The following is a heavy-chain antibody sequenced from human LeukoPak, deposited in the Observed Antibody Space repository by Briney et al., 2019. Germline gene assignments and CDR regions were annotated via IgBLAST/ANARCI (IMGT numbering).Heavy chain of an antibody. D-gene: IGHD2-15*01. J-gene: IGHJ3*02. CDR1: GFTFSSYA. Sequence: GGSLRLSCAASGFTFSSYAMSWVRQAPGKGLEWVSAISGSGGSTYYPDSVKGRFTISRDNAKSSLYLQMNSLRAEDTAVYYCARDGVADAFDIWGQGTMVTVSS. V-gene: IGHV3-23*01. CDR2: ISGSGGST. CDR3: ARDGVADAFDI.